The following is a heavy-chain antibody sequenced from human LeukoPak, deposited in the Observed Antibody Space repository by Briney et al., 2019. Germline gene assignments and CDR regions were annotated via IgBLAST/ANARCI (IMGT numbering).Heavy chain of an antibody. D-gene: IGHD3-10*01. Sequence: SETLSLTCTVSGGSISSYYWSWIRQPPGKGPEWIGYIYYSGSTNYNPSLKSRVTISVDTSKNQFSLKLSSVTAADTAVYYCARAPVTMVRGGGAFDIWGQGTMVTVSS. J-gene: IGHJ3*02. CDR2: IYYSGST. V-gene: IGHV4-59*01. CDR1: GGSISSYY. CDR3: ARAPVTMVRGGGAFDI.